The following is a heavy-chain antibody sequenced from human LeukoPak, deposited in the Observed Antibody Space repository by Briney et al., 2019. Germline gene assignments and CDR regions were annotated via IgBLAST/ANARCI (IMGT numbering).Heavy chain of an antibody. J-gene: IGHJ6*02. CDR1: GGSFSGYY. V-gene: IGHV4-34*01. CDR3: ARISIVGATTNYYYGMDV. CDR2: INHSGST. Sequence: SETLSLTCAVYGGSFSGYYWSWIRQPPGKGLEWIGEINHSGSTNYNPSLKSRVTISVDTSKNQFSLKLSSVTAADAAVYYCARISIVGATTNYYYGMDVWGQGTTVTVSS. D-gene: IGHD1-26*01.